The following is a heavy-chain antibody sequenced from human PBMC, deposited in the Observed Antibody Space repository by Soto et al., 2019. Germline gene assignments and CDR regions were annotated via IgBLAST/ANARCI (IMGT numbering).Heavy chain of an antibody. Sequence: SETLSLTCAVSGGSISSSNWWSWVRQPPGKGLEWIGEIYHSGSTNYNPSPKSRVTISVDKSKNQFSLKLSSVTAADTAVYYCARANIVVVPAAMNWFDPWGQGTLVTVSS. CDR3: ARANIVVVPAAMNWFDP. D-gene: IGHD2-2*01. J-gene: IGHJ5*02. CDR2: IYHSGST. V-gene: IGHV4-4*02. CDR1: GGSISSSNW.